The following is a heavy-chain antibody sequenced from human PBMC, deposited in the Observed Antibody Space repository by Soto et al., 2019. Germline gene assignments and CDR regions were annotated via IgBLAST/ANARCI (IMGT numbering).Heavy chain of an antibody. Sequence: QVQLVESGGGVVQPGRSLRLSCAASAFTFSSYGMHWVRQAPGKGLDWVAVIWYDGSDKYYADSVKGRFTISRDNSKNTVYLQMNSLRAEDTAIYYSARGMPGISYVCHGMDVWGQGTTVTVSS. J-gene: IGHJ6*02. V-gene: IGHV3-33*01. CDR1: AFTFSSYG. D-gene: IGHD1-20*01. CDR2: IWYDGSDK. CDR3: ARGMPGISYVCHGMDV.